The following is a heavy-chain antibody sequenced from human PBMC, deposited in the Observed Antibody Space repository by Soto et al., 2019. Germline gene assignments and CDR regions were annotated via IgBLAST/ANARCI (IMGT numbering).Heavy chain of an antibody. CDR1: GGSISSSSYY. CDR2: IYYSGST. Sequence: PSETLSLTCTVSGGSISSSSYYWGWIRQPPGKGLEWIGSIYYSGSTNYNPSLKSRVTISVDTSKNQFSLKLSSVTAADTAVYYCAGDRMDNGRDYYFDYWGQGTLVTVSS. J-gene: IGHJ4*02. CDR3: AGDRMDNGRDYYFDY. D-gene: IGHD1-26*01. V-gene: IGHV4-39*07.